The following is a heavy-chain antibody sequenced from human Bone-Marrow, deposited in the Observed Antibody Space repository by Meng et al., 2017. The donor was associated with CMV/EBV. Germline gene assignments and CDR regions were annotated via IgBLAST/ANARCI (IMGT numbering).Heavy chain of an antibody. CDR3: ARAGTIPWSGFERNWFDP. D-gene: IGHD3-3*01. V-gene: IGHV4-31*03. CDR2: IYYSGST. J-gene: IGHJ5*02. Sequence: SETLSLTCTVSGGPISSGGYYWSWIRQHPGKGLEWIGYIYYSGSTYYNPSLKSRVTISVDTSKNQFSLKLSSVTAADTAVYYCARAGTIPWSGFERNWFDPWGQGTLVTVSS. CDR1: GGPISSGGYY.